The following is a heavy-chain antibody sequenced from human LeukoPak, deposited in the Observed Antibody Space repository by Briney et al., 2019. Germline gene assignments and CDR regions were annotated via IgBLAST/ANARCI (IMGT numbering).Heavy chain of an antibody. CDR2: VNQSGGT. CDR3: ARGSSHYDSIGYSDY. CDR1: GGSFNGYY. V-gene: IGHV4-34*01. Sequence: PSETLSLTCAVYGGSFNGYYWSWIRHPPGKGLEWIGEVNQSGGTNYNPSLQSRLSISVDTSKNQLSLKMSSVTAADTAVYYCARGSSHYDSIGYSDYWGQGTQVTVSS. J-gene: IGHJ4*02. D-gene: IGHD3-22*01.